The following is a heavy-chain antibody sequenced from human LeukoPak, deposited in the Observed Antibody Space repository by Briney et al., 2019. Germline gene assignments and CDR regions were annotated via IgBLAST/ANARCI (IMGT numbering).Heavy chain of an antibody. Sequence: PSETLSLTCTVSGVSISSYYWSWIRQPPGKGLEWIGYIFYSGNTIYNPSLRSRVTISADTSKNHFSLRLRSVTAADTAVYYCARLAAISGSDYPDNWGQGTLVTVSS. V-gene: IGHV4-59*08. D-gene: IGHD1-26*01. CDR1: GVSISSYY. CDR3: ARLAAISGSDYPDN. J-gene: IGHJ4*02. CDR2: IFYSGNT.